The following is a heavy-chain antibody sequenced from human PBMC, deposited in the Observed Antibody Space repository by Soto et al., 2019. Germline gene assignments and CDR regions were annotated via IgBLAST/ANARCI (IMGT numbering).Heavy chain of an antibody. CDR1: GFTFSSYG. V-gene: IGHV3-30*18. D-gene: IGHD2-15*01. CDR3: AKTKDTSV. CDR2: ISYDGSNK. J-gene: IGHJ4*02. Sequence: GGSLRLSCAASGFTFSSYGMHWVRQAPGKGLEWVAVISYDGSNKYYADSVKGRFTISRDNSKNTLYLQMNSLRAEDTAVYYCAKTKDTSVWGQGTLVTVSS.